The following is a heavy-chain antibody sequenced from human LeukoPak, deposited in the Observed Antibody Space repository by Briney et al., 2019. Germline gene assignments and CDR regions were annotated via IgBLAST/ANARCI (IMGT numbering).Heavy chain of an antibody. CDR3: ARVLGIQLWLHGFDY. D-gene: IGHD5-18*01. V-gene: IGHV1-69*13. CDR1: GGTFSSYA. CDR2: IIPIFGTA. J-gene: IGHJ4*02. Sequence: GASVKVSCKASGGTFSSYAISWVRQAPGQGLEWMGGIIPIFGTANYAQKFQGRVTITADESTSTAYMELSSLRSEDTAVYYCARVLGIQLWLHGFDYWGQGTLVTVSS.